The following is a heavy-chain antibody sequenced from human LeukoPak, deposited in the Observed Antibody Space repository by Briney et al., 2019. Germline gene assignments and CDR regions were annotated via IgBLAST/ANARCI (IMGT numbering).Heavy chain of an antibody. J-gene: IGHJ4*02. D-gene: IGHD3-16*01. V-gene: IGHV5-51*01. CDR1: GFTLSTYS. Sequence: GESLKISCKGSGFTLSTYSFAWVRQMPGKGLEWMGVIYAGDSSTRYSPSFQGQVTISVDKSISTAYLQWRSLKASDSAIYYCARHSCYDSWGQGTLVTVSS. CDR3: ARHSCYDS. CDR2: IYAGDSST.